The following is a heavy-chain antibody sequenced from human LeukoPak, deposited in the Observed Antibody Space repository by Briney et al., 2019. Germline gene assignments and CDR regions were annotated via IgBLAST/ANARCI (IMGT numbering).Heavy chain of an antibody. Sequence: GGSLRLSCAASGFTVSSNYMSWVRQAPGKGLEWVSVIYSGGSTYYADSVKGRFTISRDNSKNTVYLQMSSLRGEDTAVYYCAKGVLRFLEWLPFDYWGQGTLVTVPS. CDR3: AKGVLRFLEWLPFDY. J-gene: IGHJ4*02. CDR2: IYSGGST. D-gene: IGHD3-3*01. V-gene: IGHV3-66*01. CDR1: GFTVSSNY.